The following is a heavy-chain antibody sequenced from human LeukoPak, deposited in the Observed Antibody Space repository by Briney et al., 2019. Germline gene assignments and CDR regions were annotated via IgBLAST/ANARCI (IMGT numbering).Heavy chain of an antibody. V-gene: IGHV4-59*01. CDR1: GGSISSYY. Sequence: PLETLSLTCTVSGGSISSYYWSWIRQPPGKGLEWIGYIYYSGSTNYNPSLKSRVTISVDTSKNQFSLKLSSVTAADTAVYYCARGATGGYDFWSGYYMSFDYWGQGTLVTVSS. CDR3: ARGATGGYDFWSGYYMSFDY. D-gene: IGHD3-3*01. CDR2: IYYSGST. J-gene: IGHJ4*02.